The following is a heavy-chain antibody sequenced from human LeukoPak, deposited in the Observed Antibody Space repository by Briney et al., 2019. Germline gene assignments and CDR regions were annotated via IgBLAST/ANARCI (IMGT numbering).Heavy chain of an antibody. CDR1: GGSISSGTYY. Sequence: SETLSLTCTVSGGSISSGTYYWTWIRQPAGKGLEWIGRIYFSGSTNYNSFLKSRVTMSLDTSKNQFSLKLSSVTAADTAVYYCARGGKDGYNNWFAPWGQGTLVTVSS. J-gene: IGHJ5*02. V-gene: IGHV4-61*02. D-gene: IGHD5-24*01. CDR3: ARGGKDGYNNWFAP. CDR2: IYFSGST.